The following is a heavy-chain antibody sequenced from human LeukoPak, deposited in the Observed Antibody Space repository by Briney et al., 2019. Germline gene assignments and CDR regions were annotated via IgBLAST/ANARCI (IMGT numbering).Heavy chain of an antibody. CDR2: ISSSSSYI. CDR1: GFTFSSYS. Sequence: GGSLRLSCAASGFTFSSYSMNWVRQAPGKGLEWVSSISSSSSYIYYADSEKGRFTISRDNAKNSLYLQMNSLRAEDTAVYYCASTLMGGNSVWYFDLWGRGTLVTVSS. V-gene: IGHV3-21*01. CDR3: ASTLMGGNSVWYFDL. D-gene: IGHD4-23*01. J-gene: IGHJ2*01.